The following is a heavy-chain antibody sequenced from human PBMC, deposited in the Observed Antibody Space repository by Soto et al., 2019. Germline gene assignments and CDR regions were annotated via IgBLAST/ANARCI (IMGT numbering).Heavy chain of an antibody. V-gene: IGHV1-69*12. CDR3: ARAGVEMATITRFDP. Sequence: QVQLVQSGAEVKKPGSSVKVSCKASGGTLSSYAIRWVRQAPGQGLEWMGGIIPIFGTANYAQKFQGRVTITADESTSTAYMELSSLRSEDTAVFYCARAGVEMATITRFDPWGQGTLVTVSS. D-gene: IGHD5-12*01. CDR2: IIPIFGTA. CDR1: GGTLSSYA. J-gene: IGHJ5*02.